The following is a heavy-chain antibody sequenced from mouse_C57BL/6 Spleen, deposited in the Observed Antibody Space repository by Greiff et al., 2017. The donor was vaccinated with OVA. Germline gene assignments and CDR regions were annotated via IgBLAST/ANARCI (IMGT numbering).Heavy chain of an antibody. CDR2: ILPGGGST. Sequence: QVQLQQSGAELMKPGASVKLSCKASGYTFTGYWIEWVKQRPGHGLEWIGEILPGGGSTNYNEKFKGKATFTADKSSNTAYMQLSSLTSEDSAIYYCARKDYSNYEDYWGQGTTLTVSS. J-gene: IGHJ2*01. V-gene: IGHV1-9*01. CDR3: ARKDYSNYEDY. CDR1: GYTFTGYW. D-gene: IGHD2-5*01.